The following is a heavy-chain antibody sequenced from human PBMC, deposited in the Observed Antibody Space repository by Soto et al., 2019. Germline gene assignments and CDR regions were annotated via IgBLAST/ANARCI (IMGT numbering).Heavy chain of an antibody. J-gene: IGHJ4*02. Sequence: EVQLVESGGGLVKPGGSLRLSCAASGFTFSSYSMNWVRQAPGKGLEWVSSISSSSSYIYYADSVKGRFTISRDNAKNSLYLQMNSLRAEDTAVYYCARENGLDLAYYFDYWGQGTLVTVSS. CDR3: ARENGLDLAYYFDY. V-gene: IGHV3-21*01. D-gene: IGHD6-19*01. CDR1: GFTFSSYS. CDR2: ISSSSSYI.